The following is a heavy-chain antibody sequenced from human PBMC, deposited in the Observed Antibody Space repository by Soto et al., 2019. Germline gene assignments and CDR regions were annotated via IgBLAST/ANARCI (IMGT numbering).Heavy chain of an antibody. CDR1: CYSISSGYY. Sequence: SETLSLTCAVSCYSISSGYYWGWLRQPPGKGLEWIGSIYHGGSTYYNPSLNSRVTLSIDMTNNHVSLILNSVTAADTAVYYCARDMHAGFTHYFDPWGQGTLVTV. CDR3: ARDMHAGFTHYFDP. CDR2: IYHGGST. D-gene: IGHD1-26*01. J-gene: IGHJ5*02. V-gene: IGHV4-38-2*02.